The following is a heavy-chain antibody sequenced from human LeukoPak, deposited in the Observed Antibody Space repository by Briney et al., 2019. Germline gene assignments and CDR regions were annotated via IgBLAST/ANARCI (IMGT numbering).Heavy chain of an antibody. CDR2: ISGSGGST. D-gene: IGHD4-11*01. Sequence: GGSLRLSCAASGFTFSSYAMSWVRQAPGKGLEWVSTISGSGGSTYYADSVKGRFTISRDNSKNTLYLQMNSLRAEDTAVYFCVSPLTTVKVNYWGQGTLVTVSS. V-gene: IGHV3-23*01. CDR3: VSPLTTVKVNY. CDR1: GFTFSSYA. J-gene: IGHJ4*02.